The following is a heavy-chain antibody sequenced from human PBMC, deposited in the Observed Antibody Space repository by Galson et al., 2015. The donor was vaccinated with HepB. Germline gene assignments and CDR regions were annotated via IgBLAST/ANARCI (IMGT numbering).Heavy chain of an antibody. J-gene: IGHJ2*01. V-gene: IGHV5-51*01. CDR3: ARQDCSGGSCYTNGGHWYFDL. CDR2: IYPGDSDT. D-gene: IGHD2-15*01. CDR1: GYTFTSYW. Sequence: QSGAEVKKPGESLKISCKGSGYTFTSYWIAWVRQMPGKGLEWMGIIYPGDSDTRYSPSFQGQVTISADKSISTAYLQWSSLKASDTAMYYCARQDCSGGSCYTNGGHWYFDLWGRGTLVTVSS.